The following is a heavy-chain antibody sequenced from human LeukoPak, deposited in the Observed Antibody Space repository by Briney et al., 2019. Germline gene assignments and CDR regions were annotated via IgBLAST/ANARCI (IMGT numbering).Heavy chain of an antibody. Sequence: SQTLSLTCAISGDSVSSAAWSCIRQSPSRGLEWLGRTYYRSKWYNDYAVSVKSRITINPDTSKNQFSLHLNSVTPEDTAVYYCARGGRGYCTSSSCYFDYWGQGTLVTVSS. V-gene: IGHV6-1*01. CDR1: GDSVSSAA. J-gene: IGHJ4*02. D-gene: IGHD2-2*01. CDR2: TYYRSKWYN. CDR3: ARGGRGYCTSSSCYFDY.